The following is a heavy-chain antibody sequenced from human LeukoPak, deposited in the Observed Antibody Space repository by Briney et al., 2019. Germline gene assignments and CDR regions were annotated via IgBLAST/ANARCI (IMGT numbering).Heavy chain of an antibody. J-gene: IGHJ1*01. CDR3: ARGNSPDGSGAEYFQH. CDR1: GFTFSSYA. D-gene: IGHD2-21*01. Sequence: PGGSLRLSCAASGFTFSSYAMHWVRQAPGKGLEYVSAISSNGGSTYYANSVKGRFTISRDNSKNTLYLQMGSLRAEDMAVYYCARGNSPDGSGAEYFQHWGQGTLVTVSS. V-gene: IGHV3-64*01. CDR2: ISSNGGST.